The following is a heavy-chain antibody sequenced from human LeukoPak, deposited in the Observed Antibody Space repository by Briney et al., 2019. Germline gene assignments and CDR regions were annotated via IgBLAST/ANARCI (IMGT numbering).Heavy chain of an antibody. V-gene: IGHV3-74*01. CDR2: INSDGSST. CDR1: GFTFSSYW. CDR3: ARAGQFDYFDY. Sequence: GGSLRLSCAASGFTFSSYWMHWVRQAPGKGLVWVSRINSDGSSTSYADSVKGRFTISRDNAKNTLYLQMNSLRTEDTAVYYCARAGQFDYFDYWGQGTLVTVS. J-gene: IGHJ4*02. D-gene: IGHD1-14*01.